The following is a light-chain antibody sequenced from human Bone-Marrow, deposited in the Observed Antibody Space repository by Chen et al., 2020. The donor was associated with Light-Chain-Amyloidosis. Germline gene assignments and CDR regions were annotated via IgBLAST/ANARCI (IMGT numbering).Light chain of an antibody. CDR3: PSADGSGTYAVL. J-gene: IGLJ2*01. Sequence: SYELTQPPSVSVSPGQTARITCSGDDLPTKYAYWYQQKPGQAPVLVIHRDTERPSGISERFSGSSSGTTATLTISGVQSEDETVYHCPSADGSGTYAVLFGVGTQLTVL. V-gene: IGLV3-25*03. CDR2: RDT. CDR1: DLPTKY.